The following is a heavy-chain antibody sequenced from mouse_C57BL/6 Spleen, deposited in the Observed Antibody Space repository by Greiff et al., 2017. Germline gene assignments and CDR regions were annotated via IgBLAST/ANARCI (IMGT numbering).Heavy chain of an antibody. CDR1: GYTFTSYW. V-gene: IGHV1-59*01. D-gene: IGHD1-1*01. CDR2: IDPSDSYT. J-gene: IGHJ4*01. CDR3: ARGYGSSSYAMDY. Sequence: QVQLQQPGAELVRPGTSVKLSCKASGYTFTSYWMHWVKQRPGQGLEWIGVIDPSDSYTNYNQKFKGKATLTVDTSSSTAYMQLSSLTSEDSAVYYCARGYGSSSYAMDYWGQGTSVTVSS.